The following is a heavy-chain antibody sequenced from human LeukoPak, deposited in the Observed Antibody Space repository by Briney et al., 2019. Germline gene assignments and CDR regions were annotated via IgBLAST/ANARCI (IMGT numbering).Heavy chain of an antibody. CDR3: AKAASGYDFWSGYYRESFWDY. CDR1: GFTFSSYA. D-gene: IGHD3-3*01. Sequence: AGSLRLSCAASGFTFSSYAMSWVRQAPGKGLEWVSAISGSGGSTYYADSVKGRFTISRDNSKNTLYLQMNSLRAEDTAVYYCAKAASGYDFWSGYYRESFWDYWGQGSLVTVSS. J-gene: IGHJ4*02. CDR2: ISGSGGST. V-gene: IGHV3-23*01.